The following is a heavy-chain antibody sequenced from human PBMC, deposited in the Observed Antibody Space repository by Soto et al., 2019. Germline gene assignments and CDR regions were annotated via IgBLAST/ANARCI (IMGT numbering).Heavy chain of an antibody. V-gene: IGHV4-59*08. J-gene: IGHJ4*02. D-gene: IGHD1-26*01. CDR2: IYYSGST. Sequence: SETLSLTCTVSGGSISSYYWSWIRQPPGKGLEWIGYIYYSGSTNYNPSLKSRVTIPVDTSKNQFSLKLSSVTAADTAVYYCARQYGGSYADYWGQGTLVTVS. CDR3: ARQYGGSYADY. CDR1: GGSISSYY.